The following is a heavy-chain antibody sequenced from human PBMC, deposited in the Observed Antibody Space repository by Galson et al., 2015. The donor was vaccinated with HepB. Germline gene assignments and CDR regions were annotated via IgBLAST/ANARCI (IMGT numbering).Heavy chain of an antibody. CDR1: GFTFSSYA. CDR3: ARERRGSPHNWFDP. Sequence: SLRLSCAASGFTFSSYAMHWVRQAPGKGLEWVAVISYDGSNKYYADSVKGRFTISRDNSKNTLYLQMNSLRAEDTAVYYCARERRGSPHNWFDPWGQGTLVTVSS. CDR2: ISYDGSNK. V-gene: IGHV3-30-3*01. D-gene: IGHD3-10*01. J-gene: IGHJ5*02.